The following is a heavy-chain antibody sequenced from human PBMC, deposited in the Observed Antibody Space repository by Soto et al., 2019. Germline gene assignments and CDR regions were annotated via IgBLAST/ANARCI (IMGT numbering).Heavy chain of an antibody. CDR3: ARAPQTTVTTFFDY. CDR2: TYYRSKWYN. CDR1: GDSVSSNSAA. D-gene: IGHD4-17*01. J-gene: IGHJ4*02. Sequence: SETLSLTCAISGDSVSSNSAAWNWIRQSPSRGLEWLGRTYYRSKWYNDYAVPVKSRITINPDTSKNQFSLQLNSVTPEDTAVYYCARAPQTTVTTFFDYWGQGALVTVSS. V-gene: IGHV6-1*01.